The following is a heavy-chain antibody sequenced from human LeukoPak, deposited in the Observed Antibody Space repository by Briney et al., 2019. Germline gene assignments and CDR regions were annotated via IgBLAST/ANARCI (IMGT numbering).Heavy chain of an antibody. CDR2: IHSIGTT. D-gene: IGHD3-10*01. CDR3: ATSYYGSGTYYNWFDP. J-gene: IGHJ5*02. CDR1: GGSISRNY. Sequence: SETLSLTCTVSGGSISRNYWSWIRQPPGKGLEWIGYIHSIGTTNYNPSLKSRVTISVDTSKNQFSLKLSSVTAADTAVYYCATSYYGSGTYYNWFDPWGQGTLVTVSS. V-gene: IGHV4-59*01.